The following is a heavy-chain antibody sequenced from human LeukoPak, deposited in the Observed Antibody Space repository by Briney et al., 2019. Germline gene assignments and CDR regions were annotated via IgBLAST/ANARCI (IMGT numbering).Heavy chain of an antibody. V-gene: IGHV4-59*01. D-gene: IGHD6-19*01. Sequence: SETLSLTCTVSGGSISGYYWSWIRQPPGKGLEWLGFISYSGSTSYNPSLKSRVTISADTSKNQFPLNLRSVTAADTAVYYCARRDSSGWYYFDYWGQGTLVTVSS. CDR3: ARRDSSGWYYFDY. CDR1: GGSISGYY. J-gene: IGHJ4*02. CDR2: ISYSGST.